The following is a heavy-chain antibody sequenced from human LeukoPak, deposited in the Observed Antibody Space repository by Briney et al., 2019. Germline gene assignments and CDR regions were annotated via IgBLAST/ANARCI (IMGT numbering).Heavy chain of an antibody. CDR3: ARRDQDGLIDY. CDR1: GYTFTSYY. J-gene: IGHJ4*03. Sequence: ASVKVSCKTSGYTFTSYYIHWVRQAPGQGIEWVGIFNPGGGGTTYAQKFQGRVTTTTDTTTSTVDIELRSLTTEDTAVYDCARRDQDGLIDYWGQGTLVTVSS. D-gene: IGHD5-24*01. V-gene: IGHV1-46*01. CDR2: FNPGGGGT.